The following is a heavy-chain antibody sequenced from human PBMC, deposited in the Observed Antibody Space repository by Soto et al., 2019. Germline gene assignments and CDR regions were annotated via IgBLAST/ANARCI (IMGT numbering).Heavy chain of an antibody. V-gene: IGHV4-31*03. CDR3: ARDRLMATAGTARHYFGLDV. CDR2: IYYSGNT. J-gene: IGHJ6*02. CDR1: GGSIRSGGYY. Sequence: SETLSLTCTVSGGSIRSGGYYWSWVRQNPRRGLEWIGNIYYSGNTYYNPSLKSRLTISVDTSKNQFSLNLSSVTAADTAVYYCARDRLMATAGTARHYFGLDVWGQGTTVTAP. D-gene: IGHD5-18*01.